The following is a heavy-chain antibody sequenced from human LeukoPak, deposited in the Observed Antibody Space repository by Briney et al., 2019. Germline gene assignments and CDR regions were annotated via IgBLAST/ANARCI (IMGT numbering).Heavy chain of an antibody. D-gene: IGHD3-22*01. CDR3: ARVNYYDSSGTDY. CDR1: GDSISSYY. V-gene: IGHV4-59*01. J-gene: IGHJ4*02. Sequence: SETLSLTXTVSGDSISSYYWSWIRQPPGKGLEWIGYIYYSGSTNYNPSLKSRVTISVDTSKNQFSLRLSSVTAADTAVYYCARVNYYDSSGTDYWGQGTLVTVSS. CDR2: IYYSGST.